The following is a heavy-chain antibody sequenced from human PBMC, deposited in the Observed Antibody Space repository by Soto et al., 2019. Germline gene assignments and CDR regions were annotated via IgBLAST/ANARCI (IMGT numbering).Heavy chain of an antibody. CDR1: GYSISSSNW. V-gene: IGHV4-28*01. D-gene: IGHD4-4*01. Sequence: SETLSLTCAVSGYSISSSNWWGWIRQPPGKGLEWIGYIYYSGTTYYNPSLKSRVTMSVDTSKNQFSLKLTSVTAADTAVYYCARNGYSPFDYWGQGTLVTVSS. J-gene: IGHJ4*02. CDR3: ARNGYSPFDY. CDR2: IYYSGTT.